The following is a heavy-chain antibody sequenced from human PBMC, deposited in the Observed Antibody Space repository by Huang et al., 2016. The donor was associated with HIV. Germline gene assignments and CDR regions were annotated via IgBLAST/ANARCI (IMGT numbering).Heavy chain of an antibody. Sequence: HVQLVQSGADVKTPGASVKVSCKASGYTVDSSGINGVRQTPGQGLEWRGCVGPHSGNTNHAQKLQGIVTMTTDTTTSTAYRELRVLTSDDTDLYYCARDATGYGTGWSTEFDYWGQGTLVTVSS. D-gene: IGHD6-19*01. J-gene: IGHJ4*02. CDR1: GYTVDSSG. CDR2: VGPHSGNT. V-gene: IGHV1-18*04. CDR3: ARDATGYGTGWSTEFDY.